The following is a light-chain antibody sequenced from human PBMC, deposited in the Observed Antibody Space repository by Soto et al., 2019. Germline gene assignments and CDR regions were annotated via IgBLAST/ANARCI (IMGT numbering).Light chain of an antibody. Sequence: DIQMTRSPSTLSASVGARVPITFRARQSINSWLAWFQQKPGKVPKLLIYRASSLETGVPSRFSGSGSGTEFALTISSLQPDDFATYYCQQYFGNFPGGSVGQGTKVDI. V-gene: IGKV1-5*03. CDR3: QQYFGNFPGGS. CDR2: RAS. CDR1: QSINSW. J-gene: IGKJ2*01.